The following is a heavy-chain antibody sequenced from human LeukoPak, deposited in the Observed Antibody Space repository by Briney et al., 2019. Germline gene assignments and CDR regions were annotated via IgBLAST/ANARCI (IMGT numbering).Heavy chain of an antibody. D-gene: IGHD6-19*01. CDR3: ARESYNSGIDY. V-gene: IGHV3-53*01. CDR1: GFAVSSNY. Sequence: GESLRLSCAASGFAVSSNYMSWVRQAPGKGLEWVSVIYSGGSTYYADSVKGRFTISRDNSKNTLYLQVNSLRAEDTAVYYCARESYNSGIDYWGQGTLVTVSS. CDR2: IYSGGST. J-gene: IGHJ4*02.